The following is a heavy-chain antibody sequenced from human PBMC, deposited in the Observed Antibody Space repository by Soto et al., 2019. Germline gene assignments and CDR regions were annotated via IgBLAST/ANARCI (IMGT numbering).Heavy chain of an antibody. Sequence: SEALSLTCAVYGGSFSGYYWIWIRQSPGKGLEWIGEINDSVSTKYNPSLKSRVTISLDTSKNQFSLQLISVTAADTAVYYCARDRRLVHYYYPGMDVWGQGTTVTVSS. CDR3: ARDRRLVHYYYPGMDV. CDR1: GGSFSGYY. V-gene: IGHV4-34*01. CDR2: INDSVST. J-gene: IGHJ6*02.